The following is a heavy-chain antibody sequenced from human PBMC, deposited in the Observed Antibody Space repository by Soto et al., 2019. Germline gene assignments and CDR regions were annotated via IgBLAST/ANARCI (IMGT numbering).Heavy chain of an antibody. CDR1: GFTFSSYG. Sequence: GGSLRLSCAASGFTFSSYGMHWVRQAPGKGLEWVAVISYDGISKYYADSVKGRFTISRDNSKNTLFLEMNSLKPEDTAVYYCTKDQWTLIYCGSTSCYTEFDYWGQGTLVTVSS. CDR2: ISYDGISK. V-gene: IGHV3-30*18. D-gene: IGHD2-2*02. J-gene: IGHJ4*02. CDR3: TKDQWTLIYCGSTSCYTEFDY.